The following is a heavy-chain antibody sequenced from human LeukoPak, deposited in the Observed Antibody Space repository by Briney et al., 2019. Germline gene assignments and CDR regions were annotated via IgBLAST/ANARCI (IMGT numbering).Heavy chain of an antibody. V-gene: IGHV1-8*03. D-gene: IGHD6-13*01. CDR1: GYTFTSYD. CDR3: ARGPASSSWYSYYYYYYMDV. J-gene: IGHJ6*03. Sequence: GASVKVSCKASGYTFTSYDINWVRQATGQGLEWMGWMNPNSGNTSYAQKFQGRVTITRNTSISTAYMELSSLRSEDTAVYYCARGPASSSWYSYYYYYYMDVWGKGTTVTVSS. CDR2: MNPNSGNT.